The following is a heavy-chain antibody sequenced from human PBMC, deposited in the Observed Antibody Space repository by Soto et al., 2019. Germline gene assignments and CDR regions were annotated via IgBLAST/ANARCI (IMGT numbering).Heavy chain of an antibody. CDR3: ASLPPEYDDSSGYQDAFDI. Sequence: QVQLVESGGGVVQPGRSLRLSCAASGFTVSSYAMHWVRQAPGKGLEWVAVISYDGSNKYYADSVKGRFTISRDNSKNTLYLQMNSLRAEDTAVYYCASLPPEYDDSSGYQDAFDIWGQGTMVTVSS. CDR1: GFTVSSYA. CDR2: ISYDGSNK. V-gene: IGHV3-30-3*01. D-gene: IGHD3-22*01. J-gene: IGHJ3*02.